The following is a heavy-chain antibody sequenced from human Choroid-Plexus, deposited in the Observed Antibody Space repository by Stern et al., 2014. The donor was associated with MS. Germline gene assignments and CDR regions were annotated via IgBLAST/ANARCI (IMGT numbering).Heavy chain of an antibody. D-gene: IGHD3-3*01. V-gene: IGHV1-2*02. CDR3: ARDQRGITIFGVVTDYYYLGMDV. Sequence: QVQLVQSGAEVKKPGASVKVSCKTSGYIFTGYYIHWVRQAPGQGLEWMAWIKHNTGCQKYAQKFQGRVTMSRDTSISTAYVELSSLTSDDTAVYYCARDQRGITIFGVVTDYYYLGMDVWGQGTTVTVSS. CDR1: GYIFTGYY. J-gene: IGHJ6*02. CDR2: IKHNTGCQ.